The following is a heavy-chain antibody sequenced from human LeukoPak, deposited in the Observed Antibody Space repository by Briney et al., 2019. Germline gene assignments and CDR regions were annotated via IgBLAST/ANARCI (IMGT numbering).Heavy chain of an antibody. J-gene: IGHJ5*02. CDR2: INTNSGGT. CDR3: AALKEGVWFDP. Sequence: ASVKVSCKASGYTFTGYYMHWVRQAPGQRLEWMGWINTNSGGTNYAQKFQGRVTMTRDTSISTAYMELSRLRSDDTAVYYCAALKEGVWFDPWGQGTLVTVPS. D-gene: IGHD3-16*01. V-gene: IGHV1-2*02. CDR1: GYTFTGYY.